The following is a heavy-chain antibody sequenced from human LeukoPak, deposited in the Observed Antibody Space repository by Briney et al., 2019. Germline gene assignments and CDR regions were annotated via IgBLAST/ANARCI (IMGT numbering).Heavy chain of an antibody. CDR2: IFDSGST. J-gene: IGHJ5*02. Sequence: PSETLSLTCTVSGGSITSGTYYWGWIRQPPGKGLEWIGSIFDSGSTNYNPSLKSRVTISVDTSKNQFSLKLSSVTAADTAVYYCARGQDIVVVVAATPGRVYNWFDPWGQGTLVTVSS. D-gene: IGHD2-15*01. CDR1: GGSITSGTYY. V-gene: IGHV4-39*07. CDR3: ARGQDIVVVVAATPGRVYNWFDP.